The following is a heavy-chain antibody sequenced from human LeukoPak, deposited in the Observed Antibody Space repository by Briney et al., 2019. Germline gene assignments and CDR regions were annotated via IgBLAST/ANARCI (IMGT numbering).Heavy chain of an antibody. CDR1: GFTFSSYA. J-gene: IGHJ3*02. CDR2: ISSSSSYI. V-gene: IGHV3-21*01. CDR3: ARVSAGVIGMKDVFDI. Sequence: GGSLRLSCAASGFTFSSYATYWVRQAPGKGLEWVSCISSSSSYIYYADSVKGRFTISRDNAKNSLYLQMNSLRAEDTAVYYCARVSAGVIGMKDVFDIWGQGTMVTVSS. D-gene: IGHD3-16*02.